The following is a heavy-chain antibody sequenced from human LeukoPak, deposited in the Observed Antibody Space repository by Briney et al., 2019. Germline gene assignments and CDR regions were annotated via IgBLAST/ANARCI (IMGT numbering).Heavy chain of an antibody. V-gene: IGHV1-69*05. D-gene: IGHD1-20*01. CDR3: AIGHNWSNWLDP. Sequence: SVKVSCEASGGTFSSYAISWVRQSPGQGLEWMGGIIPIFGTANYAQKFQGRVTITTDESTSTAYMELSSLRSEDTAVYYCAIGHNWSNWLDPRGQGTLVTVSS. J-gene: IGHJ5*02. CDR1: GGTFSSYA. CDR2: IIPIFGTA.